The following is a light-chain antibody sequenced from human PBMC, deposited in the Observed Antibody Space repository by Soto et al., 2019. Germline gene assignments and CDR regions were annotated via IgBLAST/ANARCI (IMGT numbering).Light chain of an antibody. Sequence: EIVMTQSPATLSVSPGERATLSCRASQRVSSNLAWYQQKPGQAPRLLIYGASTRATGIPARFSGSGSGTEFTLTISSLQSEDSAVYYCQQYNNWPPSITFGQGTRLEIK. V-gene: IGKV3-15*01. J-gene: IGKJ5*01. CDR2: GAS. CDR1: QRVSSN. CDR3: QQYNNWPPSIT.